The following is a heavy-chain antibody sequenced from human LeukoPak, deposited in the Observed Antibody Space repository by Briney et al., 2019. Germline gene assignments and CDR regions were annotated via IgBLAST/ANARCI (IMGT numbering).Heavy chain of an antibody. CDR2: ISYDGSNK. J-gene: IGHJ4*02. CDR1: GFTFSSYG. Sequence: GGSLRLSCAASGFTFSSYGMHWVRQAPGKGLEWVAVISYDGSNKYYADSVKGRFTISRDNSKNTLYLQMNSLRAEDTAVYYCAKGAGYYFDYWGQGTLVTVSS. V-gene: IGHV3-30*18. CDR3: AKGAGYYFDY.